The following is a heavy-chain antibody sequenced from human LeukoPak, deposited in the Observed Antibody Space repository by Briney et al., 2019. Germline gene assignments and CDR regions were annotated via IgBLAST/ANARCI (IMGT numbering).Heavy chain of an antibody. J-gene: IGHJ6*02. Sequence: GGSLRLSRAASGFTVSSNYMSWVRQAPGKGLEWVSVIYSGGSTYYADSVKGRFTISRHNSKNTLYLQMNSLRAEDTAVYYCARDSMTTDYGMDVWGQGTTVTVSS. CDR3: ARDSMTTDYGMDV. D-gene: IGHD4-11*01. CDR2: IYSGGST. V-gene: IGHV3-53*04. CDR1: GFTVSSNY.